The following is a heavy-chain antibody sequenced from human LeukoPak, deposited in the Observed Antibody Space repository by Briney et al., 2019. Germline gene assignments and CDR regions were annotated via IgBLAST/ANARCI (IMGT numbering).Heavy chain of an antibody. CDR3: ARDYHGSGSLTTFDS. D-gene: IGHD3-10*01. V-gene: IGHV1-46*01. CDR1: GYTFTSYY. Sequence: ASVKVSCKASGYTFTSYYMHWVRQAPGQGLEWMGIINPRGGSATSAQRFQGRLTVTRDTSTSTVYMELSSLTSEDTAVYYCARDYHGSGSLTTFDSWGQGTLVTVSS. CDR2: INPRGGSA. J-gene: IGHJ4*02.